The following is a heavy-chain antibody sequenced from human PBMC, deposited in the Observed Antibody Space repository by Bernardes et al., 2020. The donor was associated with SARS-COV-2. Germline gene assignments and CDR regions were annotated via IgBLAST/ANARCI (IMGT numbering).Heavy chain of an antibody. CDR3: ATDVGYSSRD. J-gene: IGHJ1*01. D-gene: IGHD6-13*01. CDR1: GLTFRNYW. CDR2: IIGDGSHT. V-gene: IGHV3-74*01. Sequence: GSLRLSCAASGLTFRNYWMHWVRQAPGKGLVWVSVIIGDGSHTNYADSVKGRFTISRDNAKNTLYLQMNGLIVEDTAVYYCATDVGYSSRDWGQGTLVTVSS.